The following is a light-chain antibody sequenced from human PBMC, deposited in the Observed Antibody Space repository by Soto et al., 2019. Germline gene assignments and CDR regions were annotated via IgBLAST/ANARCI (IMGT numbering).Light chain of an antibody. J-gene: IGLJ1*01. CDR1: SSDVGGYNY. CDR3: SSYTSSSSYV. V-gene: IGLV2-14*01. CDR2: DVS. Sequence: QSVLTQPASVSWSPGQSITISCTGTSSDVGGYNYVSWYQQHPSKAPKLMIYDVSNRPSGVSNRFSGSKSGNTASLTISGLQAEDEADYYCSSYTSSSSYVFGTGTKGTVL.